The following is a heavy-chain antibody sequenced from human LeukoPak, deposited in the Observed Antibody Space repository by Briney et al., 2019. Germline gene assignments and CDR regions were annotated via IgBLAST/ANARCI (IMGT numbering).Heavy chain of an antibody. CDR2: INPTTGGT. CDR3: ARGLDL. Sequence: ASVKVSCKASGYTFTYYYMHWVRQAPGQGLAWMGFINPTTGGTNYAQRFQGRVSMTRDTSISTNGMKPNRLKSDDRAVYYCARGLDLWGQGTLVSVSS. CDR1: GYTFTYYY. J-gene: IGHJ5*02. V-gene: IGHV1-2*02. D-gene: IGHD3/OR15-3a*01.